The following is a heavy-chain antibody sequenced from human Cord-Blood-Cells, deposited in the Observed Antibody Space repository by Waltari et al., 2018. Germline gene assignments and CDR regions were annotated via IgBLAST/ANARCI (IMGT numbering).Heavy chain of an antibody. J-gene: IGHJ4*02. Sequence: QVQLQESGPGLVQPSETLSLTCTVSGGSISSSYWSWIRQPPGKGLEWIGYIYYSGSTNYNPSLKSRVTISVDTSKNQFSLKLSSVTAADTAVYYCARGDVGYSYGYFDYWGQGTLVTVSS. V-gene: IGHV4-59*01. CDR1: GGSISSSY. CDR2: IYYSGST. D-gene: IGHD5-18*01. CDR3: ARGDVGYSYGYFDY.